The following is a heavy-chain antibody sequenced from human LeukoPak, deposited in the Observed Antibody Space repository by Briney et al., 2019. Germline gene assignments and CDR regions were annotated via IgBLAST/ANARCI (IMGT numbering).Heavy chain of an antibody. D-gene: IGHD3-10*01. CDR1: GFTFSNHG. CDR3: AKDDAWLRFGE. V-gene: IGHV3-23*01. J-gene: IGHJ4*02. Sequence: PGGSLRLSCAASGFTFSNHGMNWVRQAPGKGLEGVSGISPSGDITYYADSVKGRFTISRDNSKNRLYLEVISLTAEDTAVYYCAKDDAWLRFGEWSQGTLVTVSS. CDR2: ISPSGDIT.